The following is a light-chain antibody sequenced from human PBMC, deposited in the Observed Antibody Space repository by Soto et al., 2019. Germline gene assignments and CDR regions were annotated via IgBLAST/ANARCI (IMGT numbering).Light chain of an antibody. V-gene: IGLV1-51*01. J-gene: IGLJ1*01. CDR1: SSNIGGNS. Sequence: QSVLTQPPSVSAAPGQRVTISCSGSSSNIGGNSVSWYQQLPGTAPKLLIYDDDKRPSGIPDRFSGSKSGTSATLGITGFQTGDDADYYCGSWDSSLSAYVFGNGTRSPS. CDR3: GSWDSSLSAYV. CDR2: DDD.